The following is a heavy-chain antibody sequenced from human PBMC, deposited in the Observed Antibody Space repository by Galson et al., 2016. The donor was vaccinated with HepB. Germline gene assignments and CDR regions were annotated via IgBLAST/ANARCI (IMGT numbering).Heavy chain of an antibody. CDR3: AKRFHRIASSGTGGSNDY. CDR1: GLTFSSYA. D-gene: IGHD6-13*01. CDR2: ISYDGSHE. V-gene: IGHV3-30*18. J-gene: IGHJ4*02. Sequence: SLRLSCAVSGLTFSSYAFHWVRQAPGKGLEWVAVISYDGSHEYYADSVRGRFTISRDNSKDTLYLQMNSLRPEDTAVYYCAKRFHRIASSGTGGSNDYWGQGTLVTVSS.